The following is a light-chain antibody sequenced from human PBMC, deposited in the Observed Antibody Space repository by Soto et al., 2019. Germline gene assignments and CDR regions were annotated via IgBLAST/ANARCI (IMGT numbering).Light chain of an antibody. V-gene: IGLV1-47*02. CDR3: AIWDDRLSGAV. CDR1: TSNIGSNS. CDR2: NDN. Sequence: VLTQPPSVSGTPGQRVTLSCSGSTSNIGSNSVYWYQHLPGTAPKLLIYNDNRRPAGVPDRFSGSKSGTSASLAISGLRSDDEAGYFCAIWDDRLSGAVFGGGTQLTVL. J-gene: IGLJ2*01.